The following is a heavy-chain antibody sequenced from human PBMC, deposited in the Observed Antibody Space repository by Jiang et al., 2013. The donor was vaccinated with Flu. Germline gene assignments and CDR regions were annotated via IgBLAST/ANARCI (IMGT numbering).Heavy chain of an antibody. CDR3: ARESYQWSYFDY. CDR1: GFTFGNYG. V-gene: IGHV3-21*01. CDR2: ISSRSGYI. Sequence: PGGSLRLSCAGSGFTFGNYGMTWVRQPPGKGLEWVSSISSRSGYIYYADSLKGRFTISRDNANNSLYLQMNSLRVEDTAVYYCARESYQWSYFDYWGQGILVTVSS. J-gene: IGHJ4*02. D-gene: IGHD6-19*01.